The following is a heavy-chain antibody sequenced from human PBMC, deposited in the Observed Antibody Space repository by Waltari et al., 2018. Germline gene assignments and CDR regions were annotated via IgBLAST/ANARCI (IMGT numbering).Heavy chain of an antibody. CDR3: ARLDNYDSGSYGFDW. V-gene: IGHV4-39*01. Sequence: GGIRQPAGKGLEWIGCIFYSGSTYYNPSLKSRVTMSVDTSKNQFSLRLTSVTAADTAVYYCARLDNYDSGSYGFDWWGQGTLVTVSS. D-gene: IGHD3-10*01. J-gene: IGHJ4*02. CDR2: IFYSGST.